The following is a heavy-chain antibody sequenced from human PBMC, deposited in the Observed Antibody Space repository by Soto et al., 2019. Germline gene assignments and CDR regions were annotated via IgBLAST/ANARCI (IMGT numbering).Heavy chain of an antibody. Sequence: VQLLESGGGSVQPGGSLRLSCEASGFIFSSYVMSWVRQAPGKGLDWVSSISGSGSRTYYADSVKGRFTISRDNSRNTLYLQMNNLRAEDTAVYYCAKDRKYNWNDVFDYWGQGTQVTVSS. J-gene: IGHJ4*02. CDR1: GFIFSSYV. CDR2: ISGSGSRT. CDR3: AKDRKYNWNDVFDY. D-gene: IGHD1-1*01. V-gene: IGHV3-23*01.